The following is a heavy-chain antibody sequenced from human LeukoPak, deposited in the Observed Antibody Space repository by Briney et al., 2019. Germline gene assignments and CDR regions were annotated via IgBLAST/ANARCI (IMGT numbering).Heavy chain of an antibody. V-gene: IGHV4-34*01. D-gene: IGHD3-10*01. Sequence: SETLSLTCAVYGGSFSGYYWSWIRQPPGKGLEWIGEINHSGSTNYNPSLKSRVTISVDTSKNQFSLKLSSVTAADTAMYYCARGARFGFGELLYNWFDPWGQGTLVTVSS. CDR1: GGSFSGYY. CDR2: INHSGST. CDR3: ARGARFGFGELLYNWFDP. J-gene: IGHJ5*02.